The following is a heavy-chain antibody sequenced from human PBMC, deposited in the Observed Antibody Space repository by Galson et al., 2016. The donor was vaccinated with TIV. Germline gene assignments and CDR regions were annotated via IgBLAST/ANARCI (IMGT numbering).Heavy chain of an antibody. CDR1: GGSIRSQS. CDR2: IDVSGNT. Sequence: ETLSLTCTVSGGSIRSQSWSWIRQPAGKGLEWIGRIDVSGNTDYSPSLKSRVTMSQDTSNNQFSIRLISLTAADTAVYYCARDMGITMSNDPFNIWGQGTKVTVSS. CDR3: ARDMGITMSNDPFNI. D-gene: IGHD3-22*01. V-gene: IGHV4-4*07. J-gene: IGHJ3*02.